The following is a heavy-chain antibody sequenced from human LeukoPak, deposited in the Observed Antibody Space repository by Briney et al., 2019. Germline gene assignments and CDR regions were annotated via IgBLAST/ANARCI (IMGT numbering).Heavy chain of an antibody. D-gene: IGHD3-16*01. CDR3: TTDPRGGVGSFFDF. CDR2: IQSKANGGTA. V-gene: IGHV3-15*01. J-gene: IGHJ4*02. Sequence: GGSLRLSCAASGFTFSNTWMSWVRQAPGKGLEWVGRIQSKANGGTADYAAPVKGRFTISRDDSENTLYLQMNSLKTEDTAVYYCTTDPRGGVGSFFDFWGQGTLVTVSS. CDR1: GFTFSNTW.